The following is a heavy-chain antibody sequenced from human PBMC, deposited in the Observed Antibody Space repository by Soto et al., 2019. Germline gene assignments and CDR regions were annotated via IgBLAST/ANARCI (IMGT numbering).Heavy chain of an antibody. Sequence: QVQLXEXGPGLVKPSGTLSLTCAVSDGSISSSNWWNWVRQPPGKGLEWIGEIYPGGSINYNPSLKSRLTISVDKSKNQISLNLTSVTAADTAVYYCASADFDYWGQGTLVTVSS. CDR2: IYPGGSI. CDR1: DGSISSSNW. CDR3: ASADFDY. J-gene: IGHJ4*02. V-gene: IGHV4-4*02.